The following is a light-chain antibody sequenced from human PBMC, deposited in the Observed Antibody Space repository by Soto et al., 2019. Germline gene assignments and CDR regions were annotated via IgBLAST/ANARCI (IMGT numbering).Light chain of an antibody. J-gene: IGKJ4*01. Sequence: EIVLTQSPATLSLSPGERATLSCMASQRVNNYLTWYKQKHANAPRLLIYNSSNSDTGIPARFSGSGFVTDFNFTIISLEPEDFAVYYCQQRTNWTPTFGGGTKVDIK. CDR1: QRVNNY. V-gene: IGKV3-11*01. CDR3: QQRTNWTPT. CDR2: NSS.